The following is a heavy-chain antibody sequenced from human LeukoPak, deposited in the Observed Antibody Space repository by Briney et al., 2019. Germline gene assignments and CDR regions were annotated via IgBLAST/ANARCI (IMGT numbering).Heavy chain of an antibody. CDR1: GYTFTGYY. Sequence: ASVKVSCKASGYTFTGYYMHWVRQAPGQGLEGMGWINPNSGGTNYEQKFQGRVTMTRDTSISTAYMELSRLRSDDTAVYYCARDLFLDGRDYWGQGTLVTVSS. V-gene: IGHV1-2*02. J-gene: IGHJ4*02. CDR3: ARDLFLDGRDY. CDR2: INPNSGGT. D-gene: IGHD3-3*01.